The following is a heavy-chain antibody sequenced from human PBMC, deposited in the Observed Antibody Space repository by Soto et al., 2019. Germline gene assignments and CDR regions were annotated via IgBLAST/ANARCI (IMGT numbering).Heavy chain of an antibody. V-gene: IGHV3-21*01. CDR3: ARVDCSSTSCSDLHFDY. CDR1: GFTFSTYK. D-gene: IGHD2-2*01. Sequence: PGGSLRLSCAASGFTFSTYKMNWVRQAPGKGLEWVSSISSSSDYVHYADSVKGRFTISRDNAKNSLSLQMNNLRAEDTAVYYCARVDCSSTSCSDLHFDYWGQGTLVTVSS. CDR2: ISSSSDYV. J-gene: IGHJ4*02.